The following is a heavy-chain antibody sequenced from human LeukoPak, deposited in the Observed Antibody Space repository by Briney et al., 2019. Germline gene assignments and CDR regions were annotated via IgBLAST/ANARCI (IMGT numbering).Heavy chain of an antibody. CDR3: ARRLRRSGKGNWFDP. CDR1: GYTFTSYE. J-gene: IGHJ5*02. V-gene: IGHV1-8*01. CDR2: MNPNSGNT. D-gene: IGHD3-10*01. Sequence: ASVKVSCKASGYTFTSYEINWVRQATRQVLEWMSWMNPNSGNTGYAQKFQGRVTMTRNTSISTAYMELSSLRSEDTAVYYCARRLRRSGKGNWFDPWGQGTLVTVFS.